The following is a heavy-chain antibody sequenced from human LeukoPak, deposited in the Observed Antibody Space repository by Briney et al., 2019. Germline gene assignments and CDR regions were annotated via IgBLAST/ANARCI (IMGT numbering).Heavy chain of an antibody. J-gene: IGHJ6*04. CDR1: GFTFSRYE. CDR2: ISSSGSTI. CDR3: ARESTAWDV. V-gene: IGHV3-48*03. Sequence: GGSLRLSCAASGFTFSRYEMNWVRQAPGKGLEWVSYISSSGSTIYYADSVKGRFTISRDNAKNSLYLQMNSLRAEDTAVYYCARESTAWDVWGKGTTVTVSS. D-gene: IGHD5/OR15-5a*01.